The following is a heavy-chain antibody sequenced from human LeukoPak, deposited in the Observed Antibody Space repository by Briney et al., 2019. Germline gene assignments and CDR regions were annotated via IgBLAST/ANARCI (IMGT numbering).Heavy chain of an antibody. V-gene: IGHV3-74*01. D-gene: IGHD3-10*01. CDR1: GFTLNGYW. Sequence: GGSLSLSCAAPGFTLNGYWMHWVRQAPGKGLVSVSRINSGGNTTSYADSVKGRFTISRDNSKNTLYLQMNSLRAEDTAVYFCARVATGSYDWFDPWGQGTLVTVSS. CDR2: INSGGNTT. J-gene: IGHJ5*02. CDR3: ARVATGSYDWFDP.